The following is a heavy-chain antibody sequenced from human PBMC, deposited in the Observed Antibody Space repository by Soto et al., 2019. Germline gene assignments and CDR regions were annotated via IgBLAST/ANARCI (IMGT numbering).Heavy chain of an antibody. D-gene: IGHD2-15*01. CDR2: INQSGDI. V-gene: IGHV4-30-2*06. J-gene: IGHJ5*02. CDR3: ARGAARRCSRGNCYWNENWFDP. CDR1: GGSISSGGYS. Sequence: PSETLSLTCGVSGGSISSGGYSFSWIRQSPGRGLEWIGEINQSGDIKYNPSLKSRATLSVDTSNKHFFLNLASVTAADTAVYYCARGAARRCSRGNCYWNENWFDPWGQGTLVTVSS.